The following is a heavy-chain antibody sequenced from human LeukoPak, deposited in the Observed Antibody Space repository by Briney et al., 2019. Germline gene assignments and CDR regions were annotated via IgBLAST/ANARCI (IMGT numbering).Heavy chain of an antibody. J-gene: IGHJ4*02. D-gene: IGHD3-10*01. Sequence: GGSLRLSCAASGFSFSDYYMTWIRQVPGKGLEWVSFISKGGDAKDYADSVKGRFTISRDNAKSSLYLQMNSLRAEDTALYYCARVLGSYTVDYWGQGTLVTVSS. CDR1: GFSFSDYY. CDR2: ISKGGDAK. V-gene: IGHV3-11*01. CDR3: ARVLGSYTVDY.